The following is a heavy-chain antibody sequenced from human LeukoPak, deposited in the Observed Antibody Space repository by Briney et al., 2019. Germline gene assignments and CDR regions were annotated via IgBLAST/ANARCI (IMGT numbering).Heavy chain of an antibody. CDR3: ASRIPGIAAAGYFDY. D-gene: IGHD6-13*01. CDR1: GFTVSSNY. CDR2: IYSGGST. Sequence: GGSLRLSCAASGFTVSSNYMSWVRQAPGKGLEWVSVIYSGGSTYYADSVKGRFTISRHNSKNTLYLQMNSLRAEDTAVYYCASRIPGIAAAGYFDYWGQGTLVTVSS. V-gene: IGHV3-53*04. J-gene: IGHJ4*02.